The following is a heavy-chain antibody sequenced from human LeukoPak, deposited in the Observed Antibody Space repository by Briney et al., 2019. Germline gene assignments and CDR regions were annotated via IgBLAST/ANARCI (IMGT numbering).Heavy chain of an antibody. Sequence: GSVKVSCKASGYTFTSYGISWVRQAPGQGLEWMGWINPYDGNTNYAQKVQGRVTMTTDTSTSTAYMELRSLRSDDTAVYYCARDHQISGTYYLDYWGQGTLVTVSS. CDR3: ARDHQISGTYYLDY. D-gene: IGHD1-26*01. CDR1: GYTFTSYG. J-gene: IGHJ4*02. V-gene: IGHV1-18*01. CDR2: INPYDGNT.